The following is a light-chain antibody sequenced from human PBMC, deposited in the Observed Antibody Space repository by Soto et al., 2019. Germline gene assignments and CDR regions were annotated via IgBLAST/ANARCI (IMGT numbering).Light chain of an antibody. J-gene: IGLJ1*01. CDR1: SSDVGGYNY. V-gene: IGLV2-8*01. CDR3: SSYVGTNSYV. CDR2: EVY. Sequence: QSSLTQPPSASGSAGQSVTISCPGTSSDVGGYNYVFWYQHHPGKAPKLIIYEVYKRPSGVPDRFSGSKSGNTAALTVSGLQAEDEADYYCSSYVGTNSYVFGTGTKVTVL.